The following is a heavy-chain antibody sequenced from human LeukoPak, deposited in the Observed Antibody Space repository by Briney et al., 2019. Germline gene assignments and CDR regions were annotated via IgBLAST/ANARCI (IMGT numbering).Heavy chain of an antibody. V-gene: IGHV1-69*04. CDR2: IIPILGIA. J-gene: IGHJ6*02. CDR3: ARGDCSGGSCYSDYYYGMDV. D-gene: IGHD2-15*01. Sequence: ASVKVSCKASGGTFSSYAISWVRQAPGQGLEWMGRIIPILGIANYAQKFQGRVTITADKSTRTAYMELSSLRSEDTAVYYCARGDCSGGSCYSDYYYGMDVWGQGTTVTVSS. CDR1: GGTFSSYA.